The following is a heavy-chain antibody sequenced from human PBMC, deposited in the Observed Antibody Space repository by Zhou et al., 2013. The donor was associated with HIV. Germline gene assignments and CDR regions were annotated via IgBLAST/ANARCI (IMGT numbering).Heavy chain of an antibody. CDR3: GRVLLDRSDY. Sequence: QVQLVQSGAEVKKPGASVKVSCKASGYTFSMYYMHWVRQAPGQGLEWMGWISGYNGDTKYAQKFQGRVTMTTDTSTSTAYMEVRSLRSDDTAVYYCGRVLLDRSDYWGQGTLVTVSS. CDR1: GYTFSMYY. CDR2: ISGYNGDT. V-gene: IGHV1-18*01. J-gene: IGHJ4*02.